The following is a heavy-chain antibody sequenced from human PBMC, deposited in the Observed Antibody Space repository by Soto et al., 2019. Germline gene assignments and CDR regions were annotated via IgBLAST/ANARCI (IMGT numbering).Heavy chain of an antibody. CDR2: IYHSGST. V-gene: IGHV4-30-2*01. CDR3: ARGRLDAFDI. J-gene: IGHJ3*02. CDR1: CGSIISGGYS. Sequence: KTSETLSLTCAFSCGSIISGGYSWSWIRQPPGKGLEWIGYIYHSGSTYYNPSLKSRVTISVDRSKNQFSLKLSSVTAADTAVYYCARGRLDAFDIWGQGTMVTVSS.